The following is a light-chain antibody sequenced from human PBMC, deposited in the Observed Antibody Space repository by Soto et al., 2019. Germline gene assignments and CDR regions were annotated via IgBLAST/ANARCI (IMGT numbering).Light chain of an antibody. CDR1: QSVSSSY. V-gene: IGKV3-20*01. CDR3: HQYGSLYT. J-gene: IGKJ2*01. Sequence: VLTQSPGTLSLSPGERATLSCRASQSVSSSYLAWYQQKPGQAPRLLIYGASSRATGIPDRFSGSGSGTDFTLTISRLEPEDFAVYYCHQYGSLYTFGQGTSQEIK. CDR2: GAS.